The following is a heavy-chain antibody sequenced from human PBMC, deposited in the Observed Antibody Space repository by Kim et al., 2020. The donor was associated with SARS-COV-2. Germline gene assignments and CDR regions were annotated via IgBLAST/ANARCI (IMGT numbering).Heavy chain of an antibody. Sequence: GYADSVKGRFTISRDNAKNSLYLQMNSLRAEDTALYYCAKGKMVRGAVDYWGQGTLVTVSS. CDR3: AKGKMVRGAVDY. V-gene: IGHV3-9*01. D-gene: IGHD3-10*01. J-gene: IGHJ4*02.